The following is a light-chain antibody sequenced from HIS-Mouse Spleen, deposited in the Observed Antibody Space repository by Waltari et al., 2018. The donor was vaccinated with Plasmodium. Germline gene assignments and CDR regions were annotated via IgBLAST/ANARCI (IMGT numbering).Light chain of an antibody. J-gene: IGKJ1*01. CDR3: QQYNSYQ. CDR1: QSISSW. CDR2: KAS. V-gene: IGKV1-5*03. Sequence: DIKVTQYTFTLSASVAVRVTITCRASQSISSWLAWYQQKPGKAPKLLIYKASSLESGVPSRFSGSGSGTEFTLTISSLQPDDFATYYCQQYNSYQFGQGTKVEIK.